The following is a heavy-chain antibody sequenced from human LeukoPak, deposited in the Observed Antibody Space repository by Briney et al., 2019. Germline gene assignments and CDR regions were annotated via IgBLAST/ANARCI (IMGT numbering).Heavy chain of an antibody. Sequence: GGSLRLSCAAYGFTFSSYRMNWVRQAPGKGLEWVSSISSSSSSYIYYADSARGRFTISRDNANNSLYLQMNSLRAEDTAVYYCARDREYSGYDIDHWGQGTLVTVSS. CDR1: GFTFSSYR. D-gene: IGHD5-12*01. V-gene: IGHV3-21*01. CDR2: ISSSSSSYI. CDR3: ARDREYSGYDIDH. J-gene: IGHJ4*02.